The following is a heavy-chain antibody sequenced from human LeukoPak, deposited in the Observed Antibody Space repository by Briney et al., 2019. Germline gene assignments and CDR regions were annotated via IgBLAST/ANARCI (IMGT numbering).Heavy chain of an antibody. V-gene: IGHV5-51*01. CDR2: NYSGDWDT. J-gene: IGHJ3*02. CDR1: GYSFTTYW. D-gene: IGHD5-18*01. Sequence: GESLKISCKSSGYSFTTYWIGWVRQMPGKGREWMGINYSGDWDTSYSPSFKGQVTISVDKSISTAYLQWSRLKASDTAMYYCARRRDERGYKDIFDIWGQGTMVTLSS. CDR3: ARRRDERGYKDIFDI.